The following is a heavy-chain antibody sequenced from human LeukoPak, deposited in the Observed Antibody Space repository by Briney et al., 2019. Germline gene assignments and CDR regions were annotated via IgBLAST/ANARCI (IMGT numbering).Heavy chain of an antibody. J-gene: IGHJ1*01. D-gene: IGHD3-22*01. Sequence: GASVKVSCKASGGTFSSYAISWVRQAPGQGLEWMGRIIPIFGTANYAQKFQGRVTITTAESTSTAYMELSSLRSEDTAVYYCATAKNYYDSSGYYYGYFQHWGQGTLVTVSS. CDR3: ATAKNYYDSSGYYYGYFQH. CDR2: IIPIFGTA. CDR1: GGTFSSYA. V-gene: IGHV1-69*05.